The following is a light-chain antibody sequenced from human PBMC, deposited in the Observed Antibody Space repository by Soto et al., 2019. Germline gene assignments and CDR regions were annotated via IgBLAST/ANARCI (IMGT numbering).Light chain of an antibody. CDR1: STDVGGYNY. Sequence: QSALTQPPSASGSAGQSVTISCTETSTDVGGYNYVSWYQQHPGKAPKLMIYEVSKRPSGVPDRFSGSKSGNTASLAVSGLQAEDEADYYCSSYAGNNIHYVSGNGTMVTVL. CDR2: EVS. V-gene: IGLV2-8*01. J-gene: IGLJ1*01. CDR3: SSYAGNNIHYV.